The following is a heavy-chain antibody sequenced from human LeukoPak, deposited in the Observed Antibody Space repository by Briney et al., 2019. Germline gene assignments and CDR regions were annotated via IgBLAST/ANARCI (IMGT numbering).Heavy chain of an antibody. CDR3: AKGGSRRVLDDI. V-gene: IGHV3-23*01. CDR2: ISGSGGTT. Sequence: GGSLRLSCAASGFTFSSYGMSWARQAPGKGLEWVSGISGSGGTTYYAESVKGRFTISRDNSKNMMYLQMNSLRAEDTAVYYCAKGGSRRVLDDIWVQGTMVTVSS. CDR1: GFTFSSYG. D-gene: IGHD2-15*01. J-gene: IGHJ3*02.